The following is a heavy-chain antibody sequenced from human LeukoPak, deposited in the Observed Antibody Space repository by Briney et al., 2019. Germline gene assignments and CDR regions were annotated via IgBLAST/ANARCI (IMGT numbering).Heavy chain of an antibody. CDR3: ARGGEWLVRHFDY. CDR2: MYHSGST. Sequence: SETLSLTCAVSGGSISSSNWWSWVRQPPGKGLEWIGEMYHSGSTYYNPSLKSRVTISVDTSKNQFSLKLSSVTAADTAVYYCARGGEWLVRHFDYWGQGTLVTVSS. V-gene: IGHV4-4*02. D-gene: IGHD6-19*01. CDR1: GGSISSSNW. J-gene: IGHJ4*02.